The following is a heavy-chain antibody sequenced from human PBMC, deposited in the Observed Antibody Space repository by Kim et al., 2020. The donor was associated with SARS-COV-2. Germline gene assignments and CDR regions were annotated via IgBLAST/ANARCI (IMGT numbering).Heavy chain of an antibody. V-gene: IGHV4-34*01. CDR3: ARGRAGVVPSPILGLGPYYYYYAMDV. CDR1: GGSFSAYS. Sequence: SETLSLTCAVYGGSFSAYSWIWIRQAPGKGLEWIGEVDHSGITKYHPSLKSRVTISVDTSNNQFSLKLPSVTAADTAVFYCARGRAGVVPSPILGLGPYYYYYAMDVWGQGTTVTVS. CDR2: VDHSGIT. D-gene: IGHD3-3*01. J-gene: IGHJ6*02.